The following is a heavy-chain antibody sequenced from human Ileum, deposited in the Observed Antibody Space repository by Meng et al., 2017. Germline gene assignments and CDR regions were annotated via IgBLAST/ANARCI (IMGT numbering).Heavy chain of an antibody. CDR3: AVLGPYDDNDY. CDR1: GFPFNSRG. CDR2: IWNDGSNQ. V-gene: IGHV3-33*01. Sequence: QVQRVESGGGVVQPGEARRRSCAAAGFPFNSRGMHWVRQAPGKGLEWVGIIWNDGSNQYYSDSVRGRFTISRDNSKNTLYLQMSSLRVDDTALYYCAVLGPYDDNDYWGQGTLVTVSS. J-gene: IGHJ4*02. D-gene: IGHD5-12*01.